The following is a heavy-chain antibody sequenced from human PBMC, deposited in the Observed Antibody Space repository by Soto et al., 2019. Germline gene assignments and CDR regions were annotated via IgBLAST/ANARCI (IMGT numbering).Heavy chain of an antibody. D-gene: IGHD3-9*01. CDR1: GGSFSGYY. Sequence: PSETLSLTCAVYGGSFSGYYWSWIRQPPGKXLEWIGEINHSGSTNYNPSLKSRVTISVDTSKNQFSLKLSSVTAADTAVYYCARQVLRYFDWLSSADGMDVWGQGTTVTVSS. J-gene: IGHJ6*02. CDR2: INHSGST. V-gene: IGHV4-34*01. CDR3: ARQVLRYFDWLSSADGMDV.